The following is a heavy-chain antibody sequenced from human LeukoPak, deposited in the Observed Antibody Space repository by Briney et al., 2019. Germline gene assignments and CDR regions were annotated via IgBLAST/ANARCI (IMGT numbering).Heavy chain of an antibody. Sequence: ASVKVSCKASGYTFTGYYMHWVRQAPGQGLEWMGGFDPEDGETFYAQKFQGRVTMTTDTSTSTVYMELRSLRSDDTAVYYCAFSSYYLQGNYYYMDVWGKGTTVTVSS. D-gene: IGHD1-26*01. J-gene: IGHJ6*03. CDR2: FDPEDGET. V-gene: IGHV1-24*01. CDR1: GYTFTGYY. CDR3: AFSSYYLQGNYYYMDV.